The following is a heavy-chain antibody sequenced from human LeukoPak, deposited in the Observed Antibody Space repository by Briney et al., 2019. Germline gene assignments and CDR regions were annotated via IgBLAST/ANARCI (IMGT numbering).Heavy chain of an antibody. CDR2: IIPIFGTA. CDR1: GGTFSSYA. CDR3: ASGYYDSSGYYFGAFDI. Sequence: PVKVSCKASGGTFSSYAISWVRHAPGQGLELMQGIIPIFGTANYAQKFQGRVTITADESTSTAYMELSSLRSEDTAVYYCASGYYDSSGYYFGAFDIWGQGTMVTVSS. D-gene: IGHD3-22*01. J-gene: IGHJ3*02. V-gene: IGHV1-69*13.